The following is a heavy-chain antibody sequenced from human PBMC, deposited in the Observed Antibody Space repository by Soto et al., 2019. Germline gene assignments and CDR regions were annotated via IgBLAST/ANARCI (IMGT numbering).Heavy chain of an antibody. Sequence: QVQLVQSGAEVRKPGSSVKVSCKASGGTFSTYAISWVRQAPGQGLEWMGGIIPIFGTANYAQKFQGRVTITADESTSTAYMELSSLRSEDTAVYYCARVRKYSSSSSYYYGMAVWGLGTTVTVYS. J-gene: IGHJ6*02. CDR1: GGTFSTYA. D-gene: IGHD6-6*01. CDR3: ARVRKYSSSSSYYYGMAV. V-gene: IGHV1-69*01. CDR2: IIPIFGTA.